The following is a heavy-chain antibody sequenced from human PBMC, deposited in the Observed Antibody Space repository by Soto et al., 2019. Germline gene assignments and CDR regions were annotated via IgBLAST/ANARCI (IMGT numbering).Heavy chain of an antibody. V-gene: IGHV4-61*01. J-gene: IGHJ6*02. D-gene: IGHD3-16*01. Sequence: SETLSLTCTVFGGSVSSGRYYRSWITQTPGKGLEWIGYIYYSGSTNYNPALKSRVTISVDTSKYQFSLKLSSVTAADTAVYYCARGEAHYYYTGMEVWGQGTTDTVSS. CDR2: IYYSGST. CDR1: GGSVSSGRYY. CDR3: ARGEAHYYYTGMEV.